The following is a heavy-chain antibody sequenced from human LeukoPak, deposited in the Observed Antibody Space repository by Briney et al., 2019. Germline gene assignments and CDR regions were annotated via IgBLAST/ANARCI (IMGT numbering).Heavy chain of an antibody. J-gene: IGHJ4*02. V-gene: IGHV3-74*01. CDR1: GFTFINYW. CDR2: ITSDGSST. Sequence: GGSRRLACAAAGFTFINYWMDWVRQAQGKGRVWVSRITSDGSSTTYPASLRRRFTISRDNAKNTLYLQMNSLRAEDTAVYYCARVMTTMWGYDYWGQGALVTVSS. D-gene: IGHD5-24*01. CDR3: ARVMTTMWGYDY.